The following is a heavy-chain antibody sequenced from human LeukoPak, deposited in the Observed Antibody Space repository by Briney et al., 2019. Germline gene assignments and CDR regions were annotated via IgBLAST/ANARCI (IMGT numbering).Heavy chain of an antibody. CDR1: GFTFSSYA. Sequence: GGSLRLSCAASGFTFSSYAMSWVRQAPGKGLEWVSAISGSGGSTYYADSVKGRFTISRDNSKNTLYLQMNSLRAEDTAVYYCAKIRVKDSSGYYYWDAFDIWGQGTMVTVSS. V-gene: IGHV3-23*01. J-gene: IGHJ3*02. CDR3: AKIRVKDSSGYYYWDAFDI. CDR2: ISGSGGST. D-gene: IGHD3-22*01.